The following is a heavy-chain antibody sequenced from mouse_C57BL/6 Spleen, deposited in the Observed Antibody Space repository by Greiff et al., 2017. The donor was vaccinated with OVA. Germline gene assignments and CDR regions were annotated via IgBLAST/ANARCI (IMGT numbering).Heavy chain of an antibody. CDR2: INPNNGGT. CDR1: GYTFTDYY. D-gene: IGHD2-3*01. CDR3: ARNGVYDGYYPPWFAY. J-gene: IGHJ3*01. V-gene: IGHV1-26*01. Sequence: VQLQQSGPELVKPGASVKISCKASGYTFTDYYMNWVKQSHGKSLEWIGDINPNNGGTSYNQKFKGKATLTVDKSSSTAYMELRSLTSEDSAVYYCARNGVYDGYYPPWFAYWGQGTLVTVSA.